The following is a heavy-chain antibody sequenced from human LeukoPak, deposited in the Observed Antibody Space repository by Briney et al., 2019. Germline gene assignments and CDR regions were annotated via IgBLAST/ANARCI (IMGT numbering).Heavy chain of an antibody. Sequence: QPGGSLRLSCAASGFTVSSNYMSWVRQAPGKGLEWVSVIYSGGSTYYADSVKGRFTISRDNSKNTLYLQMNSLRAEDTAVYYCAKDLEQQLDGYYFDYWGQGTLVTVSS. CDR3: AKDLEQQLDGYYFDY. CDR2: IYSGGST. J-gene: IGHJ4*02. D-gene: IGHD6-13*01. CDR1: GFTVSSNY. V-gene: IGHV3-53*05.